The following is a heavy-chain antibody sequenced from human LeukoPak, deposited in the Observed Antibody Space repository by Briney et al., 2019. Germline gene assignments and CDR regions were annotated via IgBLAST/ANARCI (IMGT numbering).Heavy chain of an antibody. J-gene: IGHJ5*02. CDR1: GFTFSSYS. V-gene: IGHV3-21*01. Sequence: GGSLRLSCAASGFTFSSYSMNWVRQAPGKGLEWVSSISSSSSYIYYADSVKGRFTISRDNAKNPLYLQMNSLRAEDTAVYYCARGWNCSGSYYNGPVDPWGQGTLVAVSS. CDR2: ISSSSSYI. CDR3: ARGWNCSGSYYNGPVDP. D-gene: IGHD3-10*02.